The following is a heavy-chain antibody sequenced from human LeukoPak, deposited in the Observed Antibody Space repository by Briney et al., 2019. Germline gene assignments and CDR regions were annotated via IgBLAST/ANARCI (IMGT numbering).Heavy chain of an antibody. Sequence: PGGSLRLSCAASGFTFNDYEMNWVRQAPGKGLEWISYISTSGGTIYYADSVKGRFTISRDNAMNSLYLQMNSLRAEDTAVYYCARWANYGDYGTYYYYGMDVWGQGTTVTVSS. CDR1: GFTFNDYE. CDR2: ISTSGGTI. D-gene: IGHD4-17*01. CDR3: ARWANYGDYGTYYYYGMDV. V-gene: IGHV3-48*03. J-gene: IGHJ6*02.